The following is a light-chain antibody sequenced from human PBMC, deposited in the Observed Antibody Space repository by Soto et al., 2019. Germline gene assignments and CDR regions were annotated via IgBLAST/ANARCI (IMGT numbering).Light chain of an antibody. V-gene: IGKV1-13*02. CDR1: QDLRRA. J-gene: IGKJ4*01. CDR2: DAS. Sequence: IQLTQSPSSLSASVGDRVTITCRASQDLRRALAWYQQKPGKAPNLLISDASSLESGVPSRFSGSGSGTDFTLSIISLQPEDFATYFCEQFTYPLTFGGGTKVELK. CDR3: EQFTYPLT.